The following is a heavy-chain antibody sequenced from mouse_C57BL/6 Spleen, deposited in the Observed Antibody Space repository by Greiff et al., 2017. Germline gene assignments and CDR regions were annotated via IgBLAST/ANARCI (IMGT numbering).Heavy chain of an antibody. D-gene: IGHD1-2*01. V-gene: IGHV1-42*01. J-gene: IGHJ1*03. Sequence: VQLKESGPELVKPGASVKISCKASGYSFTGYYMNWVKQSPEKSLEWIGEINPSTGGTTYNQKFKAKATLTVDKSSSTAYMQLKSLTSEDSAVYYCARREGRRYFDVWGTGTTVTVSS. CDR2: INPSTGGT. CDR1: GYSFTGYY. CDR3: ARREGRRYFDV.